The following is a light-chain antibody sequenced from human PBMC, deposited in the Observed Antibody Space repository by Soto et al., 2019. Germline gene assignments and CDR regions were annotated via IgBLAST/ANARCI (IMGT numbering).Light chain of an antibody. Sequence: IQMTQSPSSLSASVGDRVTISCRASHNINNYLNWYQQKPGTAPKPLIYAASSLQPGVPSRFNGSRSATDFTLTLSSLQPEDSATYYCQQSYYIPRSFGQGTKLEIK. V-gene: IGKV1-39*01. CDR2: AAS. CDR3: QQSYYIPRS. J-gene: IGKJ2*03. CDR1: HNINNY.